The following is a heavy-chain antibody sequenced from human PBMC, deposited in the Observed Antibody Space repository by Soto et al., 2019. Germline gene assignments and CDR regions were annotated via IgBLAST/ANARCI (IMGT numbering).Heavy chain of an antibody. J-gene: IGHJ5*01. Sequence: APGKGLEWVSAISGSGGSTYYAASVKGRFTNSRDNSKNTLYLQMNSRRAEDTAFFKRKKAGGDSSRSRYSWG. CDR3: KKAGGDSSRSRYS. D-gene: IGHD3-10*01. CDR2: ISGSGGST. V-gene: IGHV3-23*01.